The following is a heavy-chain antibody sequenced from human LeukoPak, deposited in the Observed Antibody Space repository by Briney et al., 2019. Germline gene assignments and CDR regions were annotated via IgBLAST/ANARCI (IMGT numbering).Heavy chain of an antibody. CDR1: GFTFSSYG. J-gene: IGHJ6*04. CDR2: ISYDGSNK. D-gene: IGHD3-3*01. V-gene: IGHV3-30*18. Sequence: GGSLRLSCAASGFTFSSYGMHWVRQAPGKGLEWVAVISYDGSNKYYADSMKGRFTISRDNSKNTLYLQMNSLRAEDTAVYYCAKDRVLDYYGMDVWGRGTTVTVSS. CDR3: AKDRVLDYYGMDV.